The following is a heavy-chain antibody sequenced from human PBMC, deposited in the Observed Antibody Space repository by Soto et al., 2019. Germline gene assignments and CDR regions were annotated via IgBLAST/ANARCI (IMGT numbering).Heavy chain of an antibody. CDR1: GGSISSGGYS. CDR3: ARDLKEYCSDGKCNWFDP. CDR2: IYHSGST. Sequence: SETLSLTCAVSGGSISSGGYSWSWIRQPPGKGLEWIGYIYHSGSTYYNPSLKSRVTISFDASKNEISLQVRSATAADAAVYYCARDLKEYCSDGKCNWFDPWGQGPLVTVSS. J-gene: IGHJ5*02. D-gene: IGHD2-15*01. V-gene: IGHV4-30-2*01.